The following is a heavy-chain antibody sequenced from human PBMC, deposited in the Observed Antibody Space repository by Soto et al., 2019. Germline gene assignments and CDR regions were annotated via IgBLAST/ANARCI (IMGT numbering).Heavy chain of an antibody. CDR3: ARSEEDSDYYYYGMDV. CDR1: GDTVSSNSIA. CDR2: TYYRSRWYS. Sequence: SQTLSLTCVGSGDTVSSNSIAWNWVRQSPSRGLEWLGRTYYRSRWYSDNAVSVRSRIDINADTSKNQVSLQLNSVTPEDTAVYYCARSEEDSDYYYYGMDVWGQGTTVTVSS. J-gene: IGHJ6*02. D-gene: IGHD2-15*01. V-gene: IGHV6-1*01.